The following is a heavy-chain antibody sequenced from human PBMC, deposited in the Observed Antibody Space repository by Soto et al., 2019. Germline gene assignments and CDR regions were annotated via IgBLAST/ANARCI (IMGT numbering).Heavy chain of an antibody. CDR3: ARVLVRGVIITLDY. J-gene: IGHJ4*02. Sequence: GGSLRLSCAASGFTFSSYSMNWVRQAPGKGLEWVSYISSSSSTIYYADSVKGRFTISRDNAKNSLYLQMNSLRDEDTAVYYCARVLVRGVIITLDYWGQGTLVTVSS. V-gene: IGHV3-48*02. CDR1: GFTFSSYS. CDR2: ISSSSSTI. D-gene: IGHD3-10*01.